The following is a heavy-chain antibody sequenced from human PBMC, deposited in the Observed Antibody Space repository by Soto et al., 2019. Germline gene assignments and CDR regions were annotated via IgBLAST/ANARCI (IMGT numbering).Heavy chain of an antibody. CDR2: ISYDGSNK. CDR3: AKVRTTVTTDAFDI. CDR1: GFTFSSYG. D-gene: IGHD4-4*01. Sequence: GGSLRLSCAASGFTFSSYGMHWVRQAPGKGLEWVAVISYDGSNKYYADSVKGRFTISRDNSKNTLYLQMNNVRAEDTAVYYCAKVRTTVTTDAFDIWGQGTMVTVSS. V-gene: IGHV3-30*18. J-gene: IGHJ3*02.